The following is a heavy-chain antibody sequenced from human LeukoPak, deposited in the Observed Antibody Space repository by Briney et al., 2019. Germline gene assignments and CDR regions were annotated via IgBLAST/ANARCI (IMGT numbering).Heavy chain of an antibody. D-gene: IGHD6-13*01. CDR2: INSDGSWT. J-gene: IGHJ4*02. CDR3: AKDPSYSSSWLFLDY. V-gene: IGHV3-74*01. CDR1: GNYW. Sequence: GGSLRLSCAASGNYWMQWVRQAPGKGLVWVSHINSDGSWTSYADSVKGRFTISKDNAKNTVYLQMNSLRAEDTAVYYCAKDPSYSSSWLFLDYWGQGTLVTVSS.